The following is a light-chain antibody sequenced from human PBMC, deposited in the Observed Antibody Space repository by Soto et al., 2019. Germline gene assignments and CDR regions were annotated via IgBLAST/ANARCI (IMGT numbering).Light chain of an antibody. J-gene: IGKJ2*01. CDR2: LGS. V-gene: IGKV2-28*01. CDR3: TQARQTLYT. Sequence: DIVMPQSPLSLPVTPGEPASISCRSSQSLLHSNGYNYLDWYLQKPGQSPQLLIYLGSNRASGVPDRFSVSGSGTDFTLKISRVEAEDVGVYYCTQARQTLYTFGPGTKLEIK. CDR1: QSLLHSNGYNY.